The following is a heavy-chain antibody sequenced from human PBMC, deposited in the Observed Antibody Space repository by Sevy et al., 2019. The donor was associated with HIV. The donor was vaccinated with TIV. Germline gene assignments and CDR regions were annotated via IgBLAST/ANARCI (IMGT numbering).Heavy chain of an antibody. CDR1: GFTFDDYA. V-gene: IGHV3-9*01. D-gene: IGHD3-22*01. Sequence: GGSLRLSCAASGFTFDDYAMHWVRQAPGKGLEWVSGISWNSGSIGYADSVKCRFTISRDNAKNSLYLQMKSLRAEDTALYYCAKDRAPHNDRDNAFDIWGRAKIVTVS. CDR3: AKDRAPHNDRDNAFDI. CDR2: ISWNSGSI. J-gene: IGHJ3*02.